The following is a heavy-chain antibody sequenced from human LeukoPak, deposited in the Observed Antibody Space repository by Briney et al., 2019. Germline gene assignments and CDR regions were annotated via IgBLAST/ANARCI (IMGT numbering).Heavy chain of an antibody. CDR3: ARAPGLPKDALDY. J-gene: IGHJ4*02. Sequence: GGSLRLSCAASGFTFSSYAMSWVRQAPGKGLEWVSAISGSGGSTYYADSVKGRSTISRDNSKNTLYLQMNSLRAEDTAVYYCARAPGLPKDALDYWGQGTLVTVSS. CDR2: ISGSGGST. V-gene: IGHV3-23*01. CDR1: GFTFSSYA. D-gene: IGHD2-15*01.